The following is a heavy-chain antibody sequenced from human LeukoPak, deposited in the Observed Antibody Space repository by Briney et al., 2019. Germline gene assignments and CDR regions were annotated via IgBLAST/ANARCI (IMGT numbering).Heavy chain of an antibody. CDR2: IFPGDSAT. CDR1: GYSSSIYW. J-gene: IGHJ3*02. V-gene: IGHV5-51*01. Sequence: GESLKISCKTSGYSSSIYWIGWVRQMPAQGLEWMGIIFPGDSATRYSPSFQGQVTISAYKSISTAYLQWNSLKASDTAMYYCSRWVTADRGKKDAFDIWGQGTMVTVSS. D-gene: IGHD2-21*02. CDR3: SRWVTADRGKKDAFDI.